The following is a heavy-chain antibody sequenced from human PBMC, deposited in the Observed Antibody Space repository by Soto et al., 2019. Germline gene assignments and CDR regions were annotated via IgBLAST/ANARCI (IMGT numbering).Heavy chain of an antibody. CDR2: ICSGGST. CDR3: ARGVVYIYGHPHYFDY. V-gene: IGHV3-53*01. J-gene: IGHJ4*02. Sequence: GGSLRLSCAASGFTASSNYMSWVRQAPGNGLEWVSVICSGGSTYYADAVKGRFTISRDNSKNTLYLQMNSLRAEDTAVYYCARGVVYIYGHPHYFDYWGQGTLVTVSS. D-gene: IGHD5-18*01. CDR1: GFTASSNY.